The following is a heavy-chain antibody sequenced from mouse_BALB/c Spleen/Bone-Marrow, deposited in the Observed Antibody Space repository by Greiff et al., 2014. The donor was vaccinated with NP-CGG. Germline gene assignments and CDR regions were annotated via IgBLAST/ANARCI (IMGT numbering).Heavy chain of an antibody. D-gene: IGHD2-4*01. CDR3: ARTITTRGFDY. Sequence: QVQLQQSGAELLKPGTSVKLSCKASGYTFTRYWMHWVKQRPGQGLEWIGELNPSNGYTNYNGKFKNKATVTVDKSSSTAYMQLSSLTSEDSAVYYCARTITTRGFDYWGQGTTLTVSS. CDR1: GYTFTRYW. J-gene: IGHJ2*01. V-gene: IGHV1S81*02. CDR2: LNPSNGYT.